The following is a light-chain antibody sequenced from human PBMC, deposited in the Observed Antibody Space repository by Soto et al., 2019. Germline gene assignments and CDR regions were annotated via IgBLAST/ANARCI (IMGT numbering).Light chain of an antibody. CDR1: QTIRKS. CDR3: QQVDSYPRT. J-gene: IGKJ1*01. Sequence: DIQMTQSPSSLSASVGDTISITCRSFQTIRKSLNWYQQRPGKAPTVLIYASSTLQTGVPSRFSGSGSGTDFSLTISSLHPEDVATYYCQQVDSYPRTFGQGTKVDIK. V-gene: IGKV1-39*01. CDR2: ASS.